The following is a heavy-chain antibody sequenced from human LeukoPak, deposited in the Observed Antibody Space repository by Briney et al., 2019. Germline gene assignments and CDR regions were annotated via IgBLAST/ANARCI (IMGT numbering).Heavy chain of an antibody. D-gene: IGHD4/OR15-4a*01. CDR1: GFTFSSYV. CDR2: ISGSGGST. J-gene: IGHJ4*02. CDR3: AKDAKYVFFYY. Sequence: GGSLRLSCAASGFTFSSYVMSWVRQAPGKGLEWVSAISGSGGSTYYADSVKGRFTVSRDNSKNTLYLQLNSLRAEDTAVYYCAKDAKYVFFYYCGERALVTVSS. V-gene: IGHV3-23*01.